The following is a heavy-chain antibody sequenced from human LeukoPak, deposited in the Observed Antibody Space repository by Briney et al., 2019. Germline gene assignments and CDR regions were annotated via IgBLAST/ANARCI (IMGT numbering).Heavy chain of an antibody. D-gene: IGHD1-26*01. J-gene: IGHJ4*02. V-gene: IGHV3-43*02. CDR1: GFTFDDYA. CDR3: AKDEGGCLDY. CDR2: IRGDGGTT. Sequence: GGSLRLSCAASGFTFDDYAMHWVRQAPGKGLEWVSLIRGDGGTTYYADSVKGRFTISRDNSKTSLYLQMNSLRTEDTALYYFAKDEGGCLDYWGQGTLVTVSS.